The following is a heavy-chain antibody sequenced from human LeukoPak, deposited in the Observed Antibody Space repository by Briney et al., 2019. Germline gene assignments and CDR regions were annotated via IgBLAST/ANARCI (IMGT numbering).Heavy chain of an antibody. CDR1: GVSIRGDTYY. CDR2: YHIGNT. V-gene: IGHV4-39*01. D-gene: IGHD6-19*01. CDR3: ARLWDSTGLYFYYYMDV. J-gene: IGHJ6*03. Sequence: SETLSLTCTVSGVSIRGDTYYWGWIRQPPGKGLEWIGNYHIGNTYYNPFLKSRVTISEDTSKNQFSLRVNSVTAADTAVYYCARLWDSTGLYFYYYMDVWGEGTTVTVSS.